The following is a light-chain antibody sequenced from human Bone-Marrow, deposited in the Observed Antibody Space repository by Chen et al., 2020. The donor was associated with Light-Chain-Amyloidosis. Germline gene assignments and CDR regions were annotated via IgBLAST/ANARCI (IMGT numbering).Light chain of an antibody. CDR2: DTN. Sequence: QSLPTQPPPASGTPAHRVTIPRFGGRSNVGANGVNWYQQLPGAAPKLLIFDTNRRPSGVPDRFSGSKSGTSASLAISDLQSEDEAHYYCAPWDDRLNGWVFGGGTRLTVL. V-gene: IGLV1-44*01. J-gene: IGLJ3*02. CDR1: RSNVGANG. CDR3: APWDDRLNGWV.